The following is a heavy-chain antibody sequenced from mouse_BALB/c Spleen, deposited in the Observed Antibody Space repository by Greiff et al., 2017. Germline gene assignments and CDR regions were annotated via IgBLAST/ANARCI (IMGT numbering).Heavy chain of an antibody. CDR1: GFNIKDTY. CDR2: IDPANGNT. Sequence: EVQLQQSGAELVKPGASVKLSCTASGFNIKDTYMHWVKQRPEQGLEWIGRIDPANGNTKYDPKFQGKATITADTSSNTAYLQLSSLTSEDTAVYYCAKGDFRDYAMDDWGQGTSVTVSS. V-gene: IGHV14-3*02. CDR3: AKGDFRDYAMDD. D-gene: IGHD3-1*01. J-gene: IGHJ4*01.